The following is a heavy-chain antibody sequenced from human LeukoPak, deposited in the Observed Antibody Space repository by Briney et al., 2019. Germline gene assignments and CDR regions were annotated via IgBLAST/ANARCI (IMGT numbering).Heavy chain of an antibody. Sequence: VASVKVSCKASGGTFSSYAISWVRQAPGQGLEWMGGIIPIFGTANYAQKFQGRVTITADKSTSTAYMELSSLRSEDTAVYYCATSGRIAAAGSPLFFDYWGQGTLVTVSS. CDR2: IIPIFGTA. CDR3: ATSGRIAAAGSPLFFDY. V-gene: IGHV1-69*06. CDR1: GGTFSSYA. J-gene: IGHJ4*02. D-gene: IGHD6-13*01.